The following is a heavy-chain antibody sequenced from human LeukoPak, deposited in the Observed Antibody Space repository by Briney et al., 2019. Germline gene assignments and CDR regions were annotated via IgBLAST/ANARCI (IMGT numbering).Heavy chain of an antibody. Sequence: SGGSLRLSCAASGFTFRAYGMHWVRQAPGKGLEWVAVIWDDGSNKHYADSVRGRFTISRDNSKNTLYLQMNSLRAEDTAVYYCAKEGYSSGWYGSNYGMDVWGQGTTVTVSS. CDR3: AKEGYSSGWYGSNYGMDV. J-gene: IGHJ6*02. V-gene: IGHV3-30*02. CDR1: GFTFRAYG. D-gene: IGHD6-19*01. CDR2: IWDDGSNK.